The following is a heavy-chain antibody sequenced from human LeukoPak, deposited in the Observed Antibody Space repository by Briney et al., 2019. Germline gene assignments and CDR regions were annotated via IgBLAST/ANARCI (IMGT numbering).Heavy chain of an antibody. CDR3: ARGGYYYDSSGYYYYLDY. CDR2: INWNGGST. Sequence: GGSLRLSCAASGFTFADYGMSWVRQAPGKGLEWVSGINWNGGSTGYADSEKGRFTISRDNAKNSLYLQMNSLRAEDTALYYCARGGYYYDSSGYYYYLDYWGQGTLVTVSS. J-gene: IGHJ4*02. V-gene: IGHV3-20*04. D-gene: IGHD3-22*01. CDR1: GFTFADYG.